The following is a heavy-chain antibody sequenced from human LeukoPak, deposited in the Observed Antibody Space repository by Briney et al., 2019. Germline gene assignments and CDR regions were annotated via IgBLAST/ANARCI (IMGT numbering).Heavy chain of an antibody. D-gene: IGHD5-12*01. CDR2: IYTNGGT. Sequence: SETLSLTCTVSGASITSFFYNWIRQSAGKGLEWIGRIYTNGGTDYRPSLNSRVTMSVDTSKKQISLKLTSVTAADTAVYFCSRGGGYGDYWGQGILVTVSS. V-gene: IGHV4-4*07. J-gene: IGHJ4*02. CDR3: SRGGGYGDY. CDR1: GASITSFF.